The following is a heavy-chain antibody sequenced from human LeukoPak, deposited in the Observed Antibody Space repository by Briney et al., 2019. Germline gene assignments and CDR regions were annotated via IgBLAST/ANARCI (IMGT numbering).Heavy chain of an antibody. D-gene: IGHD6-6*01. CDR1: GGSFSGYY. Sequence: SETLSLTCAVYGGSFSGYYWSWIRQPPGKGLEWIGEINHSGSTNYNPSLKSRVTISVDTSKNQFSLKLSSVTAADAAVYYCASPGAPVRRIAARPNYYYGMDVWGQGTTVTVSS. J-gene: IGHJ6*02. V-gene: IGHV4-34*01. CDR3: ASPGAPVRRIAARPNYYYGMDV. CDR2: INHSGST.